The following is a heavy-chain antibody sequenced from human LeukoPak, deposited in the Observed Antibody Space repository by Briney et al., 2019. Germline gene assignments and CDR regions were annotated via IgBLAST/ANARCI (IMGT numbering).Heavy chain of an antibody. CDR1: GFTFSSYG. Sequence: GGSLRLSCAASGFTFSSYGMHWVRQAPGKGLEWVTVIWYDGSNKYYADSVKGRFTISRDNSKNTLYLQMNSLRAEDTAVYYCARDLYSGYDGDAFDIWGQGTMVTVSS. J-gene: IGHJ3*02. V-gene: IGHV3-33*01. CDR3: ARDLYSGYDGDAFDI. D-gene: IGHD5-12*01. CDR2: IWYDGSNK.